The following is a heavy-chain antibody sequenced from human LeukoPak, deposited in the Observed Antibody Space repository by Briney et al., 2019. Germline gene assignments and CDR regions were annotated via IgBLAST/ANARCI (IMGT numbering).Heavy chain of an antibody. D-gene: IGHD3-3*01. Sequence: SQTLSLTCAISGDSVSSNSVTWNWIRQSPSRGLEWLGRTYYRSTWYNDYAVSVRGRITVNPDTSKNQFSLHLNSVTAADTAVYYCARYDFWSGYPLDYWGQGTLVTVSS. CDR1: GDSVSSNSVT. V-gene: IGHV6-1*01. CDR3: ARYDFWSGYPLDY. CDR2: TYYRSTWYN. J-gene: IGHJ4*02.